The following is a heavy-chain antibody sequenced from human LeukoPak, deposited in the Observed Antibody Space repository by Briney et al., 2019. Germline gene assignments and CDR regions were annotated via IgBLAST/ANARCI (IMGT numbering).Heavy chain of an antibody. CDR3: ARDYAVGSHVHYYYYYGMDV. D-gene: IGHD2-2*01. V-gene: IGHV1-69*04. Sequence: SVKVSCKASGGTFSSYAISWVRQAPGQGLEWRGRIIPIFGIANYAQKFQGRVTITADKSTSTAYMELSSLRSEDTAVYYCARDYAVGSHVHYYYYYGMDVWGQGTTVTVSS. J-gene: IGHJ6*02. CDR2: IIPIFGIA. CDR1: GGTFSSYA.